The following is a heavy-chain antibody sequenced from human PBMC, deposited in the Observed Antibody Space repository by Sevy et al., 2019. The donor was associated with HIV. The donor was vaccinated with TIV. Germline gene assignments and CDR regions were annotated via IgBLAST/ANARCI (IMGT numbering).Heavy chain of an antibody. Sequence: ASVKFSCKASGYTFTSYGISWVRQAPGQGLEWMGWISAYNGNTNYAQKLQGRVTMTTDTSTSTAYMELRSLRSDDTAVYYCARDRSGSYYYYGMDVWGQGTTVTVSS. CDR1: GYTFTSYG. D-gene: IGHD1-26*01. CDR2: ISAYNGNT. J-gene: IGHJ6*02. V-gene: IGHV1-18*01. CDR3: ARDRSGSYYYYGMDV.